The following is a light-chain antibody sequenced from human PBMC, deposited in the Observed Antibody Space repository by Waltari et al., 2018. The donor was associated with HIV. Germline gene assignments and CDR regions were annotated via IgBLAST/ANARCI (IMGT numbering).Light chain of an antibody. V-gene: IGKV1-5*01. CDR2: EAS. J-gene: IGKJ2*01. CDR1: QSINNW. Sequence: IHMTQSHSPLSASEGARVIITCRASQSINNWLAWYQQKPGETPNLLMHEASKLESGVPSRFIGTGSGTEFTLTINGLQPDDFATYYCQQYNRYPYTFGQGTKLEIK. CDR3: QQYNRYPYT.